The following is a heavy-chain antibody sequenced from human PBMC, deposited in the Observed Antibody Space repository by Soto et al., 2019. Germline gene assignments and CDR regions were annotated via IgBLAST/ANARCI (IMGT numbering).Heavy chain of an antibody. J-gene: IGHJ4*02. CDR2: IWYDGSKK. CDR1: GFIFSSFG. CDR3: ARDGNYYDSSGYYFTYYFDY. D-gene: IGHD3-22*01. V-gene: IGHV3-33*01. Sequence: GGSLRLSCAASGFIFSSFGMHWVRQAPGKGLEWVAVIWYDGSKKYYADSVKGRFTISRDSSKNTLYLRMNSLRAEDTAVYYCARDGNYYDSSGYYFTYYFDYWGQGTLVTVSS.